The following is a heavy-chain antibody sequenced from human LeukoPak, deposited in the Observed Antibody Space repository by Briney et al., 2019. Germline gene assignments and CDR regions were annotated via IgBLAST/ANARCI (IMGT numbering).Heavy chain of an antibody. V-gene: IGHV1-2*02. J-gene: IGHJ5*02. CDR3: ATPSSSSWYGFDP. CDR1: GYTFTGYY. CDR2: IGPNSGGT. D-gene: IGHD6-13*01. Sequence: GASVKVSCKTSGYTFTGYYIHWVRQAPGQGLEWMGWIGPNSGGTNYAQKFQGRVTMTRDTSISTAYMELSRLTSADTAVYRCATPSSSSWYGFDPWGQGTLVTVSS.